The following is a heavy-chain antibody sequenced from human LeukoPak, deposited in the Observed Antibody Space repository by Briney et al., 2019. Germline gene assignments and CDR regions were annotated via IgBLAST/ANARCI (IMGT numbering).Heavy chain of an antibody. CDR3: ARSIGYYDILTGYYHFDY. J-gene: IGHJ4*02. CDR2: ISSSSSTI. V-gene: IGHV3-48*01. Sequence: GGSLRLSCAASGFTFSTYSMNWVRQAPGKGLDWVSYISSSSSTIYYADSVKGRFTISRDSAKNSLYLQMNSLRAEDTAVYYCARSIGYYDILTGYYHFDYWGQGTLVTVSS. CDR1: GFTFSTYS. D-gene: IGHD3-9*01.